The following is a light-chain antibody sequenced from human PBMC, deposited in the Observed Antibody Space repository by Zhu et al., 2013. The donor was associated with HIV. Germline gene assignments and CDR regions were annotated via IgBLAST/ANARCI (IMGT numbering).Light chain of an antibody. CDR1: QSLSSSY. Sequence: DIVLTQSPGTLSLSPGERATLSCRASQSLSSSYLAWYQQKPGQPPRLLIYDASNRAVDIPARFSGGGSGTDFTLTITHVQPEDVAVYYCHQYYGRDYSFGRGTRLEIK. CDR3: HQYYGRDYS. J-gene: IGKJ2*03. V-gene: IGKV3-20*01. CDR2: DAS.